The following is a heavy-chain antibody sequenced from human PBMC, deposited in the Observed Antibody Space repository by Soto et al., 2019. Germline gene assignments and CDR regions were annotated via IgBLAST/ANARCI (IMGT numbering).Heavy chain of an antibody. D-gene: IGHD3-3*01. CDR2: IYYSGST. CDR3: ARAHTNNYSYYYMDV. CDR1: GGSISSYY. Sequence: SETLSLTCTVSGGSISSYYWSWIRQPPGKGLEWIGYIYYSGSTNYNPSLKSRVTISVDTSKNQFSLKLSSVTAADTAVYYCARAHTNNYSYYYMDVWGKGTTVTVS. J-gene: IGHJ6*03. V-gene: IGHV4-59*01.